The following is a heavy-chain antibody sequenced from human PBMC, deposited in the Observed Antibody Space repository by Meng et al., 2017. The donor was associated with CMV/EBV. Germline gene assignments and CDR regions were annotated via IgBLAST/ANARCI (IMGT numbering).Heavy chain of an antibody. V-gene: IGHV3-23*01. CDR3: AKEDKEDIVVVPAATHWGYYYGMDV. CDR1: GFTSSSYA. J-gene: IGHJ6*02. D-gene: IGHD2-2*01. CDR2: ISGSGGST. Sequence: GGSLRLPCIAFGFTSSSYAMSWARQAPGKGLEWVAAISGSGGSTYYADPVKGRFTISRDNSKNTLYLQMNSLRAEDTAVYYCAKEDKEDIVVVPAATHWGYYYGMDVWGQGTTVTVSS.